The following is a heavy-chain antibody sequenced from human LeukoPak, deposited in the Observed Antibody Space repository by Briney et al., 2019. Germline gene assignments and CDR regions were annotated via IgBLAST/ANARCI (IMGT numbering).Heavy chain of an antibody. Sequence: GGSLRLSCAASGFTFNKYGLHWVRQAPRKGLEWVALTSYDGGSKYYAASVEGRFTISRDNAKNSLYLQMNGLRAEDTAVYYCVRESRSSGGSRWGQGTLVTVSS. V-gene: IGHV3-30*03. J-gene: IGHJ4*02. CDR1: GFTFNKYG. CDR2: TSYDGGSK. D-gene: IGHD2-15*01. CDR3: VRESRSSGGSR.